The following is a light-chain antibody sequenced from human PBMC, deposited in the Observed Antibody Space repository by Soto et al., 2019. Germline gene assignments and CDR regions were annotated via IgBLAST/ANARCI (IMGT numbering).Light chain of an antibody. CDR3: GTSASRLSAV. J-gene: IGLJ2*01. CDR2: EDN. Sequence: QGVLREPATVSAAPGQECTIYCSGSSSNIGSNFVSWYQQLPGTAPKLLIYEDNKRPSGIPDRFSGSKSGPSATLGITGLQTGDEADSYCGTSASRLSAVFGGGTKVTVL. V-gene: IGLV1-51*01. CDR1: SSNIGSNF.